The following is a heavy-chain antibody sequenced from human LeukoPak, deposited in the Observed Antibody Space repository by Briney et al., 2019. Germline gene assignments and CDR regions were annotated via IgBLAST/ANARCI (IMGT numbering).Heavy chain of an antibody. D-gene: IGHD6-19*01. CDR1: GGSLSRFY. Sequence: KPSETLSLTCASSGGSLSRFYLSWVRQPPGKGLEWTGHISDSGSTNYNPSLKGRLTISVDTSKNQFSLKLSSVTAADTAVYYCARTRYSSGWFFDYWGQGILVTVSS. CDR3: ARTRYSSGWFFDY. CDR2: ISDSGST. J-gene: IGHJ4*02. V-gene: IGHV4-59*01.